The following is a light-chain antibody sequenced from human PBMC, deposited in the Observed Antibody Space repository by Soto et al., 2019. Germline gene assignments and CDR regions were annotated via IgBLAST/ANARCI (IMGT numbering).Light chain of an antibody. Sequence: EILLTQSGGTVSLSQGERATLSCRASQSVSRNYLAWYQQKPGQAPRLLIYGASNRATGFPDRFSGSGSGTEFTLTISSLQPDDFATYYCQQYSSYWTFGQGTKVDIK. CDR3: QQYSSYWT. J-gene: IGKJ1*01. V-gene: IGKV3-20*01. CDR2: GAS. CDR1: QSVSRNY.